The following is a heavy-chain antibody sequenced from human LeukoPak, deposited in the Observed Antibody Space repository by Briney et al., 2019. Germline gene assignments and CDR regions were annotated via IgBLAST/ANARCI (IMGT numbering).Heavy chain of an antibody. CDR3: TTDHNDY. CDR1: GFNFSTAW. V-gene: IGHV3-15*01. CDR2: IKTTSDVGTT. J-gene: IGHJ4*02. Sequence: GGSLRLSCTASGFNFSTAWMSWVRQAPGKGLEWVGRIKTTSDVGTTDYAAPVTGRFSISRDDSKNTLYLQMSNLKTEDTAVYYCTTDHNDYWGQGSLVTVSS.